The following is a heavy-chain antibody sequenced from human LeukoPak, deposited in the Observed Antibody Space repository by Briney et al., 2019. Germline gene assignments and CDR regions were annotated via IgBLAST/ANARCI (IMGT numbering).Heavy chain of an antibody. CDR3: AILGIAGRSYYYYYMDV. V-gene: IGHV5-51*01. Sequence: GESLKISSKVPGYSFTSYSIAWVRQMPGKGLGWMGIIYPVDSDTRYSPSFQGQVTIAADKYISTAYLQWSSMKASDTAMYYCAILGIAGRSYYYYYMDVWGKGTTVTVS. D-gene: IGHD6-6*01. CDR1: GYSFTSYS. CDR2: IYPVDSDT. J-gene: IGHJ6*03.